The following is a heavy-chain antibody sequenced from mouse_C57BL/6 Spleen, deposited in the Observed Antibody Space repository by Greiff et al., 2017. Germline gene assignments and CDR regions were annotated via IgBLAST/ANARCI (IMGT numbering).Heavy chain of an antibody. V-gene: IGHV14-2*01. CDR2: FDPEDGET. D-gene: IGHD2-3*01. J-gene: IGHJ3*01. CDR1: GFNIKDYY. CDR3: ASSGYYWFAY. Sequence: VQLQQSGAELVKPGASVKLSCTASGFNIKDYYMHWVKQRTEQGLEWIGRFDPEDGETKYAPKFQGKATITADTSSNTAYLQRSSLTSEDTAVYYCASSGYYWFAYWGQGTLVTVSA.